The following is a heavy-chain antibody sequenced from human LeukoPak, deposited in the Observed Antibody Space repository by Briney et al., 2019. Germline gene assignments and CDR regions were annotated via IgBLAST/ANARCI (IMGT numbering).Heavy chain of an antibody. CDR3: ARDRMGATVY. V-gene: IGHV3-7*03. J-gene: IGHJ4*02. Sequence: GGSLRLSCAASGFTFSSHWMSWVRQAPGKGLEWVANIKQDGSARSCVDSVKGRFTISRDNAKNSLYLQMNSLRAEDTAVYYCARDRMGATVYWGQGTLVTVS. CDR2: IKQDGSAR. CDR1: GFTFSSHW. D-gene: IGHD1-26*01.